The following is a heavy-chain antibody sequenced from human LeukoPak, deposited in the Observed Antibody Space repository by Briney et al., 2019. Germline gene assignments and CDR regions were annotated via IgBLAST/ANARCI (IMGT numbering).Heavy chain of an antibody. CDR2: IYYSGST. V-gene: IGHV4-39*01. CDR1: GGSISSSSYY. J-gene: IGHJ4*02. Sequence: SETLSLTCTVSGGSISSSSYYWGWIRQPPGQGLEWIGSIYYSGSTYYNPSLKSRVTISVDTSKNQFSLKLSSVTAADTAVYYCARQGYQLYDYWGQGTLVTVSS. D-gene: IGHD2-2*01. CDR3: ARQGYQLYDY.